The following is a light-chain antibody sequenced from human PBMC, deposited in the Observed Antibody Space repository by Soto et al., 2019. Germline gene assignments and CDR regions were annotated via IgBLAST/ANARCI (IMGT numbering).Light chain of an antibody. CDR1: SSDVGSYNL. CDR3: CSSAVGTTYV. J-gene: IGLJ1*01. V-gene: IGLV2-23*01. Sequence: QSALTQPASVSGSPGQSITISCTGTSSDVGSYNLVSWYQQRPGKAPKLMIYEGNKRPSGVSNRFSGSKSGNTASLTISGLQADDEADYYCCSSAVGTTYVSGTGTKVTLL. CDR2: EGN.